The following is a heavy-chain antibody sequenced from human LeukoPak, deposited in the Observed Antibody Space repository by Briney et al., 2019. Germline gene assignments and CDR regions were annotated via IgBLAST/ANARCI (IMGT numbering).Heavy chain of an antibody. J-gene: IGHJ3*02. D-gene: IGHD2-2*01. Sequence: SETLSLTCTVSGGSISSYYWSWIRQPPGKGLEWIGYIYYSGSTNYNPSLKSRVTISVDTSKNQFSLKLSSVTAADTAVYYCARDLVVVPAAPQAFGIWGQGTMVTVSS. V-gene: IGHV4-59*01. CDR1: GGSISSYY. CDR2: IYYSGST. CDR3: ARDLVVVPAAPQAFGI.